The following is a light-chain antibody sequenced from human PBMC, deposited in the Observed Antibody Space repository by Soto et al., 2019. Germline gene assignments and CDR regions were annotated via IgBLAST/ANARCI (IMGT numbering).Light chain of an antibody. CDR2: GAS. CDR3: QQYNNWPPWT. J-gene: IGKJ1*01. V-gene: IGKV3-15*01. CDR1: QSVGRD. Sequence: EVVITQAPALLSVSPGERATLSCRASQSVGRDLAWYQQRPGQAPRLLIYGASIRATGIPARFSGSGSGTEFTLTITSLQSEDFAVYYRQQYNNWPPWTFGQGTKVDI.